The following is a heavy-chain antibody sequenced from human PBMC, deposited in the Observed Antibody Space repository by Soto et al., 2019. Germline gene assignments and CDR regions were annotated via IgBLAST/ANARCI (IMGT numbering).Heavy chain of an antibody. CDR2: ISWNSGSL. V-gene: IGHV3-9*01. CDR3: ARVWGGRCCDF. CDR1: GFTFDDYA. D-gene: IGHD3-3*01. J-gene: IGHJ4*02. Sequence: EVQLVQSGGGLVQPGESLRLYCVTSGFTFDDYAMHWVRQRPGKGLEWVSGISWNSGSLVYADSVKGRFTISRENAKNSLYLQMDSLTVEDTALYYCARVWGGRCCDFRGQGTLVIVSS.